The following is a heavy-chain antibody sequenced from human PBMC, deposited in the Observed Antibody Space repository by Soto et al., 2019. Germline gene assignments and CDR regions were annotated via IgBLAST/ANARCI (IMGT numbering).Heavy chain of an antibody. CDR3: AKNYGNAFDI. Sequence: SETLSLTCTVSGGSISSYYWSWIRQPPGKGLEWIGYIYYSGSTNYTPSLKSRVTISVDTSKNHFSLKLSFLTAADTAVYYCAKNYGNAFDIWGQGTMVTVSS. D-gene: IGHD3-10*01. J-gene: IGHJ3*02. V-gene: IGHV4-59*01. CDR2: IYYSGST. CDR1: GGSISSYY.